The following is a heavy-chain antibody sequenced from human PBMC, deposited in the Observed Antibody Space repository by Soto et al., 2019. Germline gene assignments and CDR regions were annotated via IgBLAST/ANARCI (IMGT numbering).Heavy chain of an antibody. CDR1: GFTVSSNY. Sequence: EVQLVETGGNLIQPGGSLRLSCAASGFTVSSNYMSWVRQAPGKGLEWVSVIYSGGSTYYADYVKGRFTISRDNSMNTLYIQMNSLRAEDTAVYYCAGGLSGGRVIVIPRLDYWGKGTLVTVSS. J-gene: IGHJ4*02. V-gene: IGHV3-53*02. CDR3: AGGLSGGRVIVIPRLDY. CDR2: IYSGGST. D-gene: IGHD3-16*02.